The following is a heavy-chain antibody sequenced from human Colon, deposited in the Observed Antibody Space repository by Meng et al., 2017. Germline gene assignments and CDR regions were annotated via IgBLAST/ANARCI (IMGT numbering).Heavy chain of an antibody. CDR1: GYALTSYE. CDR2: MNPNSDNT. CDR3: ARDRIGGFDL. D-gene: IGHD2/OR15-2a*01. Sequence: QVQLVQSGAEVKKPGASVKVSCKASGYALTSYEINWVRQAPGQGLEWMGWMNPNSDNTASAQHFLGRVTMTRDTSINTAYMELTSLRFDDTAVYYCARDRIGGFDLWGQGTLVTVSS. J-gene: IGHJ4*02. V-gene: IGHV1-8*01.